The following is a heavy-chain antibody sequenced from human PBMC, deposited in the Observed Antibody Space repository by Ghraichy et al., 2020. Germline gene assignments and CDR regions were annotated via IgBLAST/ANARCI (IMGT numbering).Heavy chain of an antibody. V-gene: IGHV4-34*01. CDR1: GGSFSGYY. J-gene: IGHJ3*02. CDR3: ARGRRGRDGYNYSPFRPDAFDI. CDR2: INHSGST. D-gene: IGHD5-24*01. Sequence: SETLSLTCAVYGGSFSGYYWSWIRQPPGKGLEWIGEINHSGSTNYNPSLKSRVTISVDTSKNQFSLKLSSVTAADTAVYYCARGRRGRDGYNYSPFRPDAFDIWGQGTMVTVSS.